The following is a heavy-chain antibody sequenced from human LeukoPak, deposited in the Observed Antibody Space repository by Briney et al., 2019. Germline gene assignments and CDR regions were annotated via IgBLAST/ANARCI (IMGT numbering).Heavy chain of an antibody. CDR1: GFTFSSHA. J-gene: IGHJ4*02. CDR3: AKELTPSPRAFDY. CDR2: ISGSAGST. V-gene: IGHV3-23*01. Sequence: GGSLRLSCAASGFTFSSHAMSWVRQAPGKGLDWVSTISGSAGSTYYADPVKGRFTISRDNSMNTLYLQMNSLRAEDTAVYYCAKELTPSPRAFDYWGQGTLVTVSS.